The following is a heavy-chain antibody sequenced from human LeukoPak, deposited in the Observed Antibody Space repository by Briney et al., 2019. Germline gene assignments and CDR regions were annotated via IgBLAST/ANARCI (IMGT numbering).Heavy chain of an antibody. V-gene: IGHV3-23*01. D-gene: IGHD6-19*01. Sequence: GGSLRLSCAASGSSFSSYAMNWVRQAPGKGLEWVSSISTSGISTYYADSVKGRFTISRDNSKNTLYLQMNSLRAEDTAVCYCAKVVSGWYPFDYWGQGTLVTVSS. CDR1: GSSFSSYA. CDR3: AKVVSGWYPFDY. CDR2: ISTSGIST. J-gene: IGHJ4*02.